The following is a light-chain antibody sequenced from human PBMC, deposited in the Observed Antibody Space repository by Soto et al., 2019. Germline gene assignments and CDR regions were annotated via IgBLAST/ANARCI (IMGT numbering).Light chain of an antibody. Sequence: EIVLTQSPATLSSSPGERATLSCRASQSVSSYLAWYQQKPGQAPMLLIYDASNRATGILARFSGSGSGTDFTLTISSLEPEDFAVYYCQQRSNWPPTWTFGQGTKVEIK. CDR2: DAS. CDR1: QSVSSY. V-gene: IGKV3-11*01. CDR3: QQRSNWPPTWT. J-gene: IGKJ1*01.